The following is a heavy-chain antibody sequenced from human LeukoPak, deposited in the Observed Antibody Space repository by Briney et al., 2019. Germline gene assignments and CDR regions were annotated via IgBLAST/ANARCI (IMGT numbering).Heavy chain of an antibody. J-gene: IGHJ5*02. CDR3: AKDKRGSSGWYDH. CDR2: ISYDGRNK. V-gene: IGHV3-30*18. CDR1: GFSFSNFG. Sequence: GGSLRLSCAASGFSFSNFGMHCVRQAPGKGLEWVAVISYDGRNKYFADSVKGRLTISRDNSENTVYLEMNSLRDEDTAVYYCAKDKRGSSGWYDHWGQGTLVIVSS. D-gene: IGHD6-19*01.